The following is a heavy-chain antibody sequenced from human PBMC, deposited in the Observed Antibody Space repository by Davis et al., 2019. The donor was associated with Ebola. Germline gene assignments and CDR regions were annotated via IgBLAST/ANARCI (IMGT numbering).Heavy chain of an antibody. J-gene: IGHJ4*02. D-gene: IGHD3-22*01. CDR1: GGSFSGYY. CDR3: ARPRYYYDSSGYYGY. V-gene: IGHV4-34*01. CDR2: INHSGST. Sequence: MPGGSLRLSCAVYGGSFSGYYWSWIRQPPGKGLEWIGEINHSGSTNYNPSLKSRVTISVDTSKNQFSLKLSSVTAADTAVYYCARPRYYYDSSGYYGYWGQGTLVTVSS.